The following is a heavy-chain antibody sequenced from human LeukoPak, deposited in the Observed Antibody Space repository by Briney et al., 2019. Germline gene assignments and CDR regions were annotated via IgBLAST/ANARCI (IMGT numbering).Heavy chain of an antibody. V-gene: IGHV4-4*07. CDR2: MYTSGST. D-gene: IGHD2-15*01. Sequence: PSETLSLTCSVSGGSISSYYWSWIRQPVGKGLEWIGRMYTSGSTNYSPSLKSRLTMSVDTSKNQFSLKLSSVTAADTAVYYCARLAGSAAAPFDYWGQGTLVAVSS. CDR1: GGSISSYY. CDR3: ARLAGSAAAPFDY. J-gene: IGHJ4*02.